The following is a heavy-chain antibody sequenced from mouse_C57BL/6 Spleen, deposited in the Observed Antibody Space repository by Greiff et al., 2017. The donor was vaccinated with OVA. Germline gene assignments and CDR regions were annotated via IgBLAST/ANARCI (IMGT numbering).Heavy chain of an antibody. Sequence: VQLQQPGAELVRPGSSVKLSCKASGYTFTSYWMDWVKQRPGQGLEWIGNIYPSDSETHYNQKFKDKATLTVDKSSSTAYMQLSSLTSEDSAVYYCARLYPYYYGSSYEGSYWGLGTLVTVSA. CDR1: GYTFTSYW. V-gene: IGHV1-61*01. CDR2: IYPSDSET. CDR3: ARLYPYYYGSSYEGSY. J-gene: IGHJ3*01. D-gene: IGHD1-1*01.